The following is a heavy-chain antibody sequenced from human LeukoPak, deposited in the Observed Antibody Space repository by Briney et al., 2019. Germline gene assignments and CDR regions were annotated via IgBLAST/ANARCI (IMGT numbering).Heavy chain of an antibody. CDR2: IYYSGST. CDR3: ARGRYSSGWPKLGYYFDY. Sequence: IPSETLSLTCTVSGGSISSYYWSWIRQPPGKGLEWIGYIYYSGSTNYNPSLKSRVTISVDTSKNQFSLKLSSVTAADTAVYYCARGRYSSGWPKLGYYFDYWGQGTLVTVSS. CDR1: GGSISSYY. J-gene: IGHJ4*02. V-gene: IGHV4-59*08. D-gene: IGHD6-19*01.